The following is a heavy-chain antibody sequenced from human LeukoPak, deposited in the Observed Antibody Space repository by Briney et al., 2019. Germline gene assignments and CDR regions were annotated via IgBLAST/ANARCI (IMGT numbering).Heavy chain of an antibody. D-gene: IGHD2-21*02. CDR2: IYHSGST. CDR3: ARGRLGGNYFDI. CDR1: GGSISSGGYS. Sequence: SETLSLTCAVSGGSISSGGYSWSWIRQPPGKGLEWIGYIYHSGSTYYNPSLKSRVTISVDRSKNQFSLKLSSVTAADTAVYYCARGRLGGNYFDIWGQGTMVTVSS. J-gene: IGHJ3*02. V-gene: IGHV4-30-2*01.